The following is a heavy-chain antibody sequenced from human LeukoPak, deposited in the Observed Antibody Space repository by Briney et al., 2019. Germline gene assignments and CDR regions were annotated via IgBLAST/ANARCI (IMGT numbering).Heavy chain of an antibody. J-gene: IGHJ5*02. D-gene: IGHD3-10*01. Sequence: ASVKVSCKASGYTFTGFYLHWVRQAPGRGLEWIGWLNPSSGDTNFAHNFRGRVTVTRDTSIATAYMELSGLTSDDTAVYYCARGGSGSGSSRGFDPWGQGTLVTVSS. CDR3: ARGGSGSGSSRGFDP. CDR2: LNPSSGDT. CDR1: GYTFTGFY. V-gene: IGHV1-2*02.